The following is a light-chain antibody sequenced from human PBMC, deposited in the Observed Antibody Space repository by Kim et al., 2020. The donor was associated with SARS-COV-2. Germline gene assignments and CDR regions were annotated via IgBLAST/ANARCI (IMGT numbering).Light chain of an antibody. J-gene: IGLJ3*02. CDR2: RDS. V-gene: IGLV3-9*01. CDR1: NIGSKN. CDR3: QVWDSSTCL. Sequence: TQPLSVAVALGQTARITCGGNNIGSKNVHWYQQKPGQAPELVIYRDSPERFSGANSGNTATLTISRAQAGDEADYYCQVWDSSTCLFGGGTQLTVL.